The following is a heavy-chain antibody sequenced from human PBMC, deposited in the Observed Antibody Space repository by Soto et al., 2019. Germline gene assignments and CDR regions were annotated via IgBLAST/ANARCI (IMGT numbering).Heavy chain of an antibody. Sequence: SETLSRTCTVCGGSISSSSYYWGWIRQPPGKGLEWIGSIYYSGSTYYNPSLKSRVTISVDTSKNQFSLKLSSVTAADTAVYYCARREGAWNYVDYWGQGTLVTVSS. CDR3: ARREGAWNYVDY. D-gene: IGHD1-26*01. V-gene: IGHV4-39*01. CDR1: GGSISSSSYY. CDR2: IYYSGST. J-gene: IGHJ4*02.